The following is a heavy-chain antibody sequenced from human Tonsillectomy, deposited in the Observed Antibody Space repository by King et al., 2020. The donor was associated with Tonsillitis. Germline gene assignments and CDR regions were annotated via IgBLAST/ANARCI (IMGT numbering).Heavy chain of an antibody. J-gene: IGHJ4*02. CDR1: GYSFTTYW. V-gene: IGHV5-51*01. CDR2: IYPGDSDT. CDR3: ASLRYSSGWYFDY. Sequence: QLVQSGAEVKKPGESLKISCKGSGYSFTTYWIAWERQMPGKGLEWMGIIYPGDSDTRYSPSFQGQVTFSADKSISTAYLQWSSLKASDTAKYYCASLRYSSGWYFDYWGQGTLVTVSS. D-gene: IGHD6-19*01.